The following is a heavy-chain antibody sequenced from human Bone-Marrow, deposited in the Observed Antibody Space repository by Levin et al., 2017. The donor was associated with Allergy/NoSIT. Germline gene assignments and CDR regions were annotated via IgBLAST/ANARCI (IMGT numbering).Heavy chain of an antibody. CDR1: GASISSRSYY. CDR2: IYYSGTS. J-gene: IGHJ4*02. V-gene: IGHV4-39*01. Sequence: KPSETLSLTCSVSGASISSRSYYWGWIRQPPGKGLEWIGTIYYSGTSYYNPSLKSRVTISVDTSKNQFSLKLSSVTAADTAVYYCARTNGYNYGDAFDYWGQGTLVTVSS. D-gene: IGHD5-18*01. CDR3: ARTNGYNYGDAFDY.